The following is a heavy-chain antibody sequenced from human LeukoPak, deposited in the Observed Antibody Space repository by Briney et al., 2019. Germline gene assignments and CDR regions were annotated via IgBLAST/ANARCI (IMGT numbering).Heavy chain of an antibody. D-gene: IGHD5-18*01. CDR2: IYYSGST. V-gene: IGHV4-59*08. J-gene: IGHJ4*02. CDR1: GGSFSGYY. Sequence: PSETLSLTCAVYGGSFSGYYWSWIRQPPGKGLEWIGYIYYSGSTNYNPSLKSRVTISVDTSKNQFSLKLSSVTAADTAVYYCARHVRSYGLPYYFDYWGQGTLVTVSS. CDR3: ARHVRSYGLPYYFDY.